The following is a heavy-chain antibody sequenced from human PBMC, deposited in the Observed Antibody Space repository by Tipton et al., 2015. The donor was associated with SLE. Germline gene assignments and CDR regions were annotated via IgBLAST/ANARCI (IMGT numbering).Heavy chain of an antibody. Sequence: TLSLTCTVSGYSISSSSYYWGWIRQPPGKGLEWIGYISYSGSTNYNPSLKSRVTISVDTSKNQFSLKLSSVTAADTAVYYCARAGLATSYYYYMDVWGKGTTVTVSS. CDR3: ARAGLATSYYYYMDV. D-gene: IGHD5-12*01. CDR1: GYSISSSSYY. CDR2: ISYSGST. V-gene: IGHV4-61*05. J-gene: IGHJ6*03.